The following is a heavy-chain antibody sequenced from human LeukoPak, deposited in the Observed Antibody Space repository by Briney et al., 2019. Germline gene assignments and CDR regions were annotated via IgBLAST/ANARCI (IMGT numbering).Heavy chain of an antibody. CDR1: GYTFTSYY. CDR3: ARDRVPMRFGELGAFDI. CDR2: INPSGGST. V-gene: IGHV1-46*01. J-gene: IGHJ3*02. Sequence: GASVKVSCKASGYTFTSYYMHWVRQAPGQGLEWMGIINPSGGSTSYAQKFQGRVTMTRDTSTSTVYMELSSLRSEDTAVYYCARDRVPMRFGELGAFDIRGQGTMITVSS. D-gene: IGHD3-10*01.